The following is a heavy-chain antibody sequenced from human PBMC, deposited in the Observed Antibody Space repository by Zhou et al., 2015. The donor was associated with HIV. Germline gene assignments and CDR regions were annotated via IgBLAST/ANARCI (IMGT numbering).Heavy chain of an antibody. CDR1: GFTFSSYS. CDR2: IKSKTDGGTT. D-gene: IGHD2-21*01. V-gene: IGHV3-15*01. J-gene: IGHJ4*02. CDR3: TTDAQVLWWRVD. Sequence: EVQLVESGGGLVKPGGSLRLSCAASGFTFSSYSMNWVRQAPGKGLEWVGRIKSKTDGGTTDYAAPVKGRFTISRDDSKNTLYLQMNSLKTEDTAVYYCTTDAQVLWWRVDWGQGTLVTVSS.